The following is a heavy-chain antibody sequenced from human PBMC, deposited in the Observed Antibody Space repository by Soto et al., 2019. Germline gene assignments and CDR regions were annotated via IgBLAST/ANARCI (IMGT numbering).Heavy chain of an antibody. V-gene: IGHV5-51*01. CDR3: ARSRKDSGSYIVYHYYGLDV. CDR1: GYSFTSYW. CDR2: IYPGDSDT. D-gene: IGHD3-10*01. J-gene: IGHJ6*02. Sequence: GESLKISCKGSGYSFTSYWIGWVRQMPGKGLELMGIIYPGDSDTRYSPSFQGQVTISADKSISTAYLQWSSLKASDTAVYYCARSRKDSGSYIVYHYYGLDVWGQGATVTVSS.